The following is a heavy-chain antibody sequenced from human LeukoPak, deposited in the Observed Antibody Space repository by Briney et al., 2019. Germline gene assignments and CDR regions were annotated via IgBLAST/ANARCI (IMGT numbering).Heavy chain of an antibody. CDR3: ARVTNWNDLDV. J-gene: IGHJ6*02. CDR1: GFIFSDYY. CDR2: ISSSGSTI. D-gene: IGHD1-20*01. Sequence: GGSLRLSCAASGFIFSDYYMSWIRQAPGKGLEWVSYISSSGSTIYYADSVKGRFTISRDNAKNSLYLQMNSLRAEDTAVYYSARVTNWNDLDVWGQGTTVTVSS. V-gene: IGHV3-11*01.